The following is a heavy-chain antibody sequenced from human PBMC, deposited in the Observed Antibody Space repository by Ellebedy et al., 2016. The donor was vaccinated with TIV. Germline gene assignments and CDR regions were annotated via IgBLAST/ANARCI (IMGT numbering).Heavy chain of an antibody. V-gene: IGHV3-66*01. D-gene: IGHD4-17*01. CDR1: GFTVSSNY. CDR2: IYSGGST. J-gene: IGHJ4*02. CDR3: ASRPNGDYHFLDY. Sequence: PGGSLRLSCAASGFTVSSNYMSWVRQAPGKGLEWVSVIYSGGSTYYADSVKGRFTITRDNSKNTLYLQMNSLRVEDTAVYYCASRPNGDYHFLDYWGQGTLVTVSS.